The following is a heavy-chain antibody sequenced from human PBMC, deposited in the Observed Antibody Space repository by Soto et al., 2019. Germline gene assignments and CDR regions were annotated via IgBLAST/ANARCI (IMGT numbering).Heavy chain of an antibody. D-gene: IGHD2-15*01. CDR3: AAAPRY. V-gene: IGHV4-59*03. J-gene: IGHJ4*02. Sequence: QVQLQESGPGLVKPSETLSLTCSVSGGSITGYYWSWIRQTPEKGLEWIGYIYYSGSTNYNPSLKGRVTILIDMSKNQFSLELTSVTAADTAVYYCAAAPRYWGQGILVTVSS. CDR2: IYYSGST. CDR1: GGSITGYY.